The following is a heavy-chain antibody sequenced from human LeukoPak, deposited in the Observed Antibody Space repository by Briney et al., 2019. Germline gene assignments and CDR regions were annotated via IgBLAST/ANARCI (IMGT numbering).Heavy chain of an antibody. Sequence: GRSLRLSCAASGFTFSSYGMHWVRQGPGKGLEWVALIWCDGSNKYYADSVKGRFTISRDNSKNTLYVQMDSLRDEDTAVYYCARDRGYSYGHCFDYWGQGTLVTVSS. D-gene: IGHD5-18*01. CDR1: GFTFSSYG. V-gene: IGHV3-33*01. CDR3: ARDRGYSYGHCFDY. J-gene: IGHJ4*02. CDR2: IWCDGSNK.